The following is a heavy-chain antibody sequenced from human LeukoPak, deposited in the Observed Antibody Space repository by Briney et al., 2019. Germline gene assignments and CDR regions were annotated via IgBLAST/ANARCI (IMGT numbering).Heavy chain of an antibody. CDR2: ITSSGDGT. Sequence: GGSLRLSCAASGFTFSIYAMSWVRQAPGKGLQWVSSITSSGDGTYYADSVKGRFTISRDNSENMLYLQMNSLRAEDTAIYYCAKDPYVGGGYHFDSWGQGSLVTVSS. V-gene: IGHV3-23*01. D-gene: IGHD3-22*01. CDR3: AKDPYVGGGYHFDS. CDR1: GFTFSIYA. J-gene: IGHJ4*02.